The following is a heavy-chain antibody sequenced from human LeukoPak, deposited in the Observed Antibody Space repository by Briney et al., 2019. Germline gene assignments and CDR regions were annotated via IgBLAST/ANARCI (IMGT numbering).Heavy chain of an antibody. CDR1: SGSIRSSSYY. CDR3: ARDALGYSYTFDY. Sequence: PSETLSLTCTVSSGSIRSSSYYWGWIRQPPGKGLEWIGSIYYSGSTYYNPSLKSRVTISVDTSKNQFSLKLSSVTAADTAVYYCARDALGYSYTFDYWGQGTLVTVSS. D-gene: IGHD5-18*01. J-gene: IGHJ4*02. CDR2: IYYSGST. V-gene: IGHV4-39*02.